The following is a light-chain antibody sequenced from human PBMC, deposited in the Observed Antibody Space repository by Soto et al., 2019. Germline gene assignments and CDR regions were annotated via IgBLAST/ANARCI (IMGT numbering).Light chain of an antibody. CDR2: DAP. CDR1: QSISSW. J-gene: IGKJ3*01. CDR3: QQYNSYSLFT. V-gene: IGKV1-5*01. Sequence: DIQMTQSPSTLSASVGDRVTITCRASQSISSWLAWYQQKPGKAPKLLIYDAPSLESGVPSRFSGSGSGTAFPLTISSLQPDDFATYYCQQYNSYSLFTFGHGTKVDIK.